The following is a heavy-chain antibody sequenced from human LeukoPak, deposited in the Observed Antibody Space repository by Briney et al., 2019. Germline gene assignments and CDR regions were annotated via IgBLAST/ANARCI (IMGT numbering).Heavy chain of an antibody. CDR1: GGSISRSTHY. J-gene: IGHJ5*02. CDR3: ARHGQTWVAVVVTSLYSWFDP. CDR2: VDYSGTT. V-gene: IGHV4-39*01. Sequence: SETLSLTCTVSGGSISRSTHYWGWIRQPPGKGLEWIGSVDYSGTTYYNPSLKSRVAVSVDTSKNHFSLRLSSVTAADTAVYYCARHGQTWVAVVVTSLYSWFDPWGQGTLITVSS. D-gene: IGHD2-21*02.